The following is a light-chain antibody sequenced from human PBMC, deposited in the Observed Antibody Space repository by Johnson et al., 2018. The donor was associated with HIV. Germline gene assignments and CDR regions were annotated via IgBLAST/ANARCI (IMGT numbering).Light chain of an antibody. CDR2: ENN. CDR1: SSDMGNCA. V-gene: IGLV1-51*02. CDR3: GKWASSLSAGV. J-gene: IGLJ1*01. Sequence: QSVLTQPPSVSAAPGQKVTISCSGSSSDMGNCAVSWYQQLPRTAPKLLIYENNKRPSGIPDRFSGSKSGPSDTLGITGLQTGDEADSYCGKWASSLSAGVFGTGTKVTVL.